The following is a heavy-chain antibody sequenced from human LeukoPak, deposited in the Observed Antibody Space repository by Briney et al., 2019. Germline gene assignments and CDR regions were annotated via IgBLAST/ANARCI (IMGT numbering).Heavy chain of an antibody. CDR1: GFTFSSYG. D-gene: IGHD3-22*01. CDR3: ANAPYDSSGYYFGAPDY. Sequence: GGSLRLSCAASGFTFSSYGMHWVRQAPGKGLEWVAFIRYDGSNKYYADSVKGRFTISRDNSKNTLYLQMNSLRAEDTAVYYCANAPYDSSGYYFGAPDYWGQGTLVTVSS. CDR2: IRYDGSNK. J-gene: IGHJ4*02. V-gene: IGHV3-30*02.